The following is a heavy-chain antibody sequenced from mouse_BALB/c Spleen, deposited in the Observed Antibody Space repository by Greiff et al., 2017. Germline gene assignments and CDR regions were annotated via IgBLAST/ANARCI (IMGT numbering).Heavy chain of an antibody. CDR2: INPSTGYT. D-gene: IGHD2-2*01. CDR1: GYTFTSYW. CDR3: VYYGYDGYYFDY. Sequence: VKLQESGAELAKPGASVKMSCKASGYTFTSYWMHWVKQRPGQGLEWIGYINPSTGYTEYNQKFKDKATLTADKSSSTAYMQLSSLTSEDSAVYYCVYYGYDGYYFDYWGQGTTLTVSS. J-gene: IGHJ2*01. V-gene: IGHV1-7*01.